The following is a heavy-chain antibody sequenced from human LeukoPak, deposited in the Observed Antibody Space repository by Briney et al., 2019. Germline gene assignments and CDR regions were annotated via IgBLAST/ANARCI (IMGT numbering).Heavy chain of an antibody. J-gene: IGHJ4*02. V-gene: IGHV4-39*07. D-gene: IGHD5-18*01. CDR1: PGSINTGNYY. Sequence: PSETLSLTCTVSPGSINTGNYYWSWIRQPPGKGLEWIGEINHSGSTNYNPSLKSRVTISVDTSKNQFSLKLSSVTAADTAVYYCARIRGYSYGTFDYWGQGTLVTVSS. CDR2: INHSGST. CDR3: ARIRGYSYGTFDY.